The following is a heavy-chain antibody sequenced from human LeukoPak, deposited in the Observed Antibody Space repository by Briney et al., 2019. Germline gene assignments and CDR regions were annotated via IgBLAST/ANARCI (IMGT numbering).Heavy chain of an antibody. CDR1: GFTFSNYA. CDR2: IRSDGSNK. J-gene: IGHJ2*01. D-gene: IGHD6-19*01. Sequence: GGSLRLSCAASGFTFSNYAMHWVRQAPGKGLEWVAFIRSDGSNKYYADSVKGRFTISRDNSKNTLSLQMNSLRAEDTAVYYCAREGHFYSSGWYICPDWYFDLWGRGTLVTVSS. V-gene: IGHV3-30*02. CDR3: AREGHFYSSGWYICPDWYFDL.